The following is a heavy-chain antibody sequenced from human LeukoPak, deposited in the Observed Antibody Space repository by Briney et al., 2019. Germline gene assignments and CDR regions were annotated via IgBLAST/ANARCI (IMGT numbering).Heavy chain of an antibody. Sequence: GGSLRLSCAASGFTFSNYWLTWVRQAPGQGLEWVANIKQDGSERHYVDSVKGRFTISRDNAKNSLYLQMNSLRAEDTAVYYCAKFGSDWGQGTLVTVSS. D-gene: IGHD3-10*01. CDR1: GFTFSNYW. CDR2: IKQDGSER. J-gene: IGHJ4*02. V-gene: IGHV3-7*03. CDR3: AKFGSD.